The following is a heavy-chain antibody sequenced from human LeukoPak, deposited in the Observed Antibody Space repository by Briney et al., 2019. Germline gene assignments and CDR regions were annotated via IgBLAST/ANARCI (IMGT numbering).Heavy chain of an antibody. J-gene: IGHJ4*02. CDR2: ISSSGSTI. CDR3: AKDMKGSAWPGYFDY. CDR1: GFTFSSYE. D-gene: IGHD6-19*01. Sequence: GGSLRLSCAASGFTFSSYEMNWVRQAPGKGLEWVSYISSSGSTIYYADSVKGRFTIFRDNAKNSLYLQMNRLRADDTAVYYCAKDMKGSAWPGYFDYWGQGTLVTVSS. V-gene: IGHV3-48*03.